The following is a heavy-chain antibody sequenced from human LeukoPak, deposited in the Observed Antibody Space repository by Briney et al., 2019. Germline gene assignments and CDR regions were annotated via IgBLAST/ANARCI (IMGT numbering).Heavy chain of an antibody. J-gene: IGHJ3*01. D-gene: IGHD3-22*01. V-gene: IGHV4-34*01. CDR1: GFTVSHNY. Sequence: GSLRLSCAASGFTVSHNYMSWIRQPPGKGLEWIGEINHSGSTNYNPSLKSRVTISVDTSKNQFSLKLSSVTAADTAVYYCARALVYSYYDSSGYSLWGQGTMVTVSS. CDR2: INHSGST. CDR3: ARALVYSYYDSSGYSL.